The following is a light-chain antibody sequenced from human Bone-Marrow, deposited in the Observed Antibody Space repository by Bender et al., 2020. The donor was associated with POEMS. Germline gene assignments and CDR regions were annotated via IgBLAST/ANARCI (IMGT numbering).Light chain of an antibody. CDR3: CSFAIGSTLV. CDR1: SSDVGGYNY. V-gene: IGLV2-14*01. J-gene: IGLJ2*01. Sequence: QSALTQPASVSGSPGQSITISCTGTSSDVGGYNYVSWYQQHPGKAPKLIIYEVTNRPSGVSSRFSGSKSGNTASLTISGLLAEDEADYYCCSFAIGSTLVFGGGTKVTVL. CDR2: EVT.